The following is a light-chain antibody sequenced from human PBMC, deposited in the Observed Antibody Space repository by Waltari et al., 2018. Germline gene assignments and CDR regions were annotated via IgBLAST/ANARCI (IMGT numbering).Light chain of an antibody. CDR3: QQRNNWPLT. Sequence: EIVLTQSPATMSLSPGERATLSCRASQSVSGYLAWYQQKPGQAPRLLLYDTSNRATGIPARFSGSGSGTDVTLTSSSLEPEDVAVYYCQQRNNWPLTFGGGTKVEIK. V-gene: IGKV3-11*01. CDR1: QSVSGY. CDR2: DTS. J-gene: IGKJ4*01.